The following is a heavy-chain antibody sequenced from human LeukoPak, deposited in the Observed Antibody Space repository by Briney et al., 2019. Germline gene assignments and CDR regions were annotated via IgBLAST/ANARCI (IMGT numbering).Heavy chain of an antibody. J-gene: IGHJ4*02. CDR1: GGSITYYY. V-gene: IGHV4-4*07. Sequence: PSETLSPTCTVSGGSITYYYWNWIRQPAGKALEWIGRIYTSGSTDYKPSLKSRVTMSLDTSKNQLSLELSSVTAADTAVYYCARGISGTTGWPIKYYFGFWGQGTPVTVSS. CDR2: IYTSGST. CDR3: ARGISGTTGWPIKYYFGF. D-gene: IGHD1-7*01.